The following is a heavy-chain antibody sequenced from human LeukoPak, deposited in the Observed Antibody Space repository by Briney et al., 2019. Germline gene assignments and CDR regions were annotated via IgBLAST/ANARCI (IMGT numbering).Heavy chain of an antibody. CDR2: INQSGSP. CDR3: VRGLVKKLVRRQIYYYMDV. Sequence: PSETLSLTCGISGGSVSDYYWSWIRQTPGAGLEWIGEINQSGSPKYNPSLKSRVATFVDTSSNQLSLNVTSVTAADTAVYYCVRGLVKKLVRRQIYYYMDVWGKGTTVIVSS. D-gene: IGHD6-6*01. V-gene: IGHV4-34*01. J-gene: IGHJ6*03. CDR1: GGSVSDYY.